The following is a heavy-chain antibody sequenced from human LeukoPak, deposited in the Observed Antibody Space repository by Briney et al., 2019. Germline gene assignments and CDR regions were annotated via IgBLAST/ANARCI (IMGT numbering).Heavy chain of an antibody. D-gene: IGHD3-10*01. CDR1: GDTFTSYA. J-gene: IGHJ4*02. Sequence: ASVKVSCKASGDTFTSYAMHWVRQAPGQRLEWMGWINAGNGNTKYAQKFQGRVTITRDTSASTAYMELSSLRSEDTAVYYCARDKSSPGGSGSYNDYWGQGTLVTVSS. V-gene: IGHV1-3*01. CDR2: INAGNGNT. CDR3: ARDKSSPGGSGSYNDY.